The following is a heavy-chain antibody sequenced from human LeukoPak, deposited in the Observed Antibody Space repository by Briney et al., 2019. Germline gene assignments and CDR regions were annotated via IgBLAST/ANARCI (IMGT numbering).Heavy chain of an antibody. CDR2: IKQDGSEK. CDR1: GFTFSSYW. CDR3: ARGYSSSSWGY. V-gene: IGHV3-7*01. D-gene: IGHD6-6*01. Sequence: QPGGSLRLSCAASGFTFSSYWMSWVRQAPGKGLEWVANIKQDGSEKYYVDSVKGRFTISRDNAKNSLYLQMNSLRAEDTAVYYRARGYSSSSWGYWGQGTLVTVSS. J-gene: IGHJ4*02.